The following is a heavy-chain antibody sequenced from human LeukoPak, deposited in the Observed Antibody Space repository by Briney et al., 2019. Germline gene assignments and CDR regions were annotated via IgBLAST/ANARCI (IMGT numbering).Heavy chain of an antibody. Sequence: PGGSPRLSCAASEFTFSSYGMYWVRQAPGKGLEWVAVISFDGSNKYYADSVKGRFTISRDNSKNTLYLQMNSLRGEDTAVYYCAKGVGSYYYYGMDVWGQGTTVTVSS. J-gene: IGHJ6*02. CDR1: EFTFSSYG. CDR3: AKGVGSYYYYGMDV. D-gene: IGHD3-10*01. V-gene: IGHV3-30*18. CDR2: ISFDGSNK.